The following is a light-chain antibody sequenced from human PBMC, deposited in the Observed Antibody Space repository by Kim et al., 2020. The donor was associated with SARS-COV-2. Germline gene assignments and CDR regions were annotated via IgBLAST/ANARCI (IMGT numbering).Light chain of an antibody. CDR1: SCSIASNY. J-gene: IGLJ3*02. Sequence: KTVTISCTGSSCSIASNYVQWYQQRPGSAPTTVIYEDNQRPSGVPDRFSGSIDSSSNSASLTISGLKTEDEADYYCQSYDGSNHKVFGGGTQLTVL. V-gene: IGLV6-57*02. CDR2: EDN. CDR3: QSYDGSNHKV.